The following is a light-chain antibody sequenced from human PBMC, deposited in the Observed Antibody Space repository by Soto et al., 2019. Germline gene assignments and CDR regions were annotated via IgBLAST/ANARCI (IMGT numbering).Light chain of an antibody. CDR1: QSGSNN. J-gene: IGKJ4*01. CDR2: GAS. Sequence: VMTQSPATLSLFPGERATLSCRASQSGSNNLAWYQQKSGQSPRLLIYGASTRATGIPARFSGSGSETDFPLTISSLQSEDFALYYCQQYKNWPPVTFGGGTKVE. CDR3: QQYKNWPPVT. V-gene: IGKV3-15*01.